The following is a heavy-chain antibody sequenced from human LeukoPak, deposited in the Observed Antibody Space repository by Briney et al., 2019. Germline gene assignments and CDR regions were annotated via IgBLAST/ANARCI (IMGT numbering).Heavy chain of an antibody. D-gene: IGHD3-10*01. CDR1: GFTFSSYS. Sequence: NSGGSLRLSCAASGFTFSSYSMNWVRQAPGKGLEWVSSISSSSSYIYYADSVKGRFTISRDNAKNSLYLQMNSLRAEDTAVYYCARWGPTIRGVQNNGGQGTLVTVSS. V-gene: IGHV3-21*01. J-gene: IGHJ4*02. CDR3: ARWGPTIRGVQNN. CDR2: ISSSSSYI.